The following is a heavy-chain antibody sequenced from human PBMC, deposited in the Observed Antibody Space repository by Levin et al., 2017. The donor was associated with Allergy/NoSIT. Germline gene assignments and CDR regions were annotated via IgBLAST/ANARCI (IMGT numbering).Heavy chain of an antibody. Sequence: SGGSLRLSCAASGFTFSSYAMSWVRQAPGKGLEWVSTISGSGGSTYYADSVKGRFTISRDNSKNTLYLQMNSLRAEDTAVYYCAKGAHCDYIWGSYREWFDPWGQGTLVTVSS. CDR1: GFTFSSYA. CDR3: AKGAHCDYIWGSYREWFDP. D-gene: IGHD3-16*02. CDR2: ISGSGGST. V-gene: IGHV3-23*01. J-gene: IGHJ5*02.